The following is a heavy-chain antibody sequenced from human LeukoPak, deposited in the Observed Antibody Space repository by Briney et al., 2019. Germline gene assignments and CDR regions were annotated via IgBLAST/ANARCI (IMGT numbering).Heavy chain of an antibody. Sequence: SETLSLTCTVSGGSISSSSYYWGWIRQPPGKGLEWIGSIYYSGSTYYNPSLKSRVTISVDTSKNQFSLKLSSVTAADTAVYYCAREFAGDFWSGYYDYYYYMDVWGKGTTVTVSS. CDR3: AREFAGDFWSGYYDYYYYMDV. D-gene: IGHD3-3*01. V-gene: IGHV4-39*07. CDR2: IYYSGST. CDR1: GGSISSSSYY. J-gene: IGHJ6*03.